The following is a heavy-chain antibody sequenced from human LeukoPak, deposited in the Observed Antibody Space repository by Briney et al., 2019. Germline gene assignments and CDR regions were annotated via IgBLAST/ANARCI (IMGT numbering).Heavy chain of an antibody. CDR1: GYSFSSYW. CDR3: AIDYGDYDYHVFDI. Sequence: GESLKISCKGSGYSFSSYWIAWVRQMPGKGLEWMGIIYPGDSDTIYSPSFQGQVTISADNSISTAYLHWSTLKASDTAMYYCAIDYGDYDYHVFDIWGQGTMVTVSS. CDR2: IYPGDSDT. J-gene: IGHJ3*02. V-gene: IGHV5-51*01. D-gene: IGHD4-17*01.